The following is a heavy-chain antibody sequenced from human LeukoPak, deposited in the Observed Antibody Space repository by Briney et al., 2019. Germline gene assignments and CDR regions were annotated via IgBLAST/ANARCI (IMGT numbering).Heavy chain of an antibody. V-gene: IGHV6-1*01. CDR1: GDSVSTNSAA. CDR2: TYYRSKWYT. Sequence: SQTLSLTCAISGDSVSTNSAAWSWIRQSPSRGLEWLGRTYYRSKWYTDYAVSVRSRTSINADTSKNQFSLQLNSVIPEDTAVYYCARDLTDVDAFDIWGQGTLVTVSS. J-gene: IGHJ3*02. CDR3: ARDLTDVDAFDI.